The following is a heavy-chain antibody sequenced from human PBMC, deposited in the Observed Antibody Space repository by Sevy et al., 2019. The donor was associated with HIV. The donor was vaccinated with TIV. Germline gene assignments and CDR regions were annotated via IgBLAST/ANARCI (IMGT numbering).Heavy chain of an antibody. CDR3: ARELSGDYYDSSGYRFFDL. CDR2: IWFDGRNQ. V-gene: IGHV3-33*01. J-gene: IGHJ2*01. CDR1: GFTFSSYG. D-gene: IGHD3-22*01. Sequence: GGSLRLSCAASGFTFSSYGMNWVRQAPGKGLEWVAVIWFDGRNQYYPESVKGRFTISRDNAKNTLYVQMNSLRAEDTAVYYCARELSGDYYDSSGYRFFDLWGRGTLVTVSS.